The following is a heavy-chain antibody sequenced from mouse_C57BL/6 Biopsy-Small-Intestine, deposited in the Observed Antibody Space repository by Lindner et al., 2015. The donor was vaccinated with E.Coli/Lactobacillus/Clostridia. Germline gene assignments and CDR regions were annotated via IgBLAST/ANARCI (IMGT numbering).Heavy chain of an antibody. J-gene: IGHJ4*01. CDR2: IYPRSGNT. V-gene: IGHV1-81*01. CDR3: ARGDGYHYAMDY. D-gene: IGHD2-3*01. CDR1: GYIFTSYG. Sequence: VQLQESGAELARPGASVKLSCKASGYIFTSYGISWVKQRTGQGLEWIGEIYPRSGNTYYNEKFKGKATLTADKSSSTAYMQLSSLTSEDSAVYFCARGDGYHYAMDYWGQGTSVTVSS.